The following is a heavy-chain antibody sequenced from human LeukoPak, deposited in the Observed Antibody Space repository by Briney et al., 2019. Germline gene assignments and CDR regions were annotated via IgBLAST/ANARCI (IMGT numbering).Heavy chain of an antibody. CDR3: AKGTHRIAAAGSEIDY. Sequence: EGTLRLSRAASAFTLSSYAMSWVRQAPGKGLEWVSAISGSGGSTYYAHSVKGRFTISRDNSKNTLYLQMNSLRAEDTAVYYCAKGTHRIAAAGSEIDYWGQGTLVTVSS. V-gene: IGHV3-23*01. CDR1: AFTLSSYA. CDR2: ISGSGGST. D-gene: IGHD6-13*01. J-gene: IGHJ4*02.